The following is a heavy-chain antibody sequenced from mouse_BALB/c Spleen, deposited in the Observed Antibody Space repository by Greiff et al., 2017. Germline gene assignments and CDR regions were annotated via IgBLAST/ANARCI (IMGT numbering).Heavy chain of an antibody. Sequence: QVQLKESGAELVKPGASVKLSCKASGYTFTSYDINWVRQRPEQGLEWIGWIFPGDGSTKYNEKFKGKATLTTDKSSSTAYMQLGRLTSEDSAVYFGERGDDSPYAMANGGKGTPVTVPS. V-gene: IGHV1-85*01. D-gene: IGHD2-4*01. CDR3: ERGDDSPYAMAN. J-gene: IGHJ4*01. CDR1: GYTFTSYD. CDR2: IFPGDGST.